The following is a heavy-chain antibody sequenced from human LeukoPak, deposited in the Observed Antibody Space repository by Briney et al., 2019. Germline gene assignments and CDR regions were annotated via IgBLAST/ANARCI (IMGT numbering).Heavy chain of an antibody. CDR1: GGSFSGYY. V-gene: IGHV4-34*01. CDR2: INHSGST. J-gene: IGHJ5*02. CDR3: ARGGMTVTYRT. D-gene: IGHD4-17*01. Sequence: KPSETLSLTCAVYGGSFSGYYWSWIRQPPGKGLEWIGEINHSGSTNYNPSLKSRVTISVDTSKNQFSLKLSSVTAADTAVYYCARGGMTVTYRTWGQGTLVTVSS.